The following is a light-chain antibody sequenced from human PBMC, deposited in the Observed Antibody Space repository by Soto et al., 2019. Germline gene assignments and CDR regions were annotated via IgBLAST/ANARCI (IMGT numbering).Light chain of an antibody. V-gene: IGLV2-14*03. CDR1: SSDVGGYDY. CDR3: TSYTSSNPVI. J-gene: IGLJ2*01. Sequence: QSALTQPASVSGSPGQSITISCTGTSSDVGGYDYVSWYQQDPGKAPKLLIYDVTYRPSGISNRFSGSKSGNTASLTISGLQAEDEADYYCTSYTSSNPVIFGGGTKLTVL. CDR2: DVT.